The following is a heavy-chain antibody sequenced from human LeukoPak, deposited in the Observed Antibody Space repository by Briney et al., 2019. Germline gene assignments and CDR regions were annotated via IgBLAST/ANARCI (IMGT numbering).Heavy chain of an antibody. J-gene: IGHJ4*02. CDR2: IYYSGST. Sequence: SETLSLTCTVSGGSISSGDYYWSWVRQPPGKGLEWIRYIYYSGSTYYNPSLKSRVTISVDTSKNQFSLKLSSVTAADTAVYYCARGLVSGSYEADYWGQGTLVTVSS. D-gene: IGHD3-16*01. CDR1: GGSISSGDYY. CDR3: ARGLVSGSYEADY. V-gene: IGHV4-30-4*01.